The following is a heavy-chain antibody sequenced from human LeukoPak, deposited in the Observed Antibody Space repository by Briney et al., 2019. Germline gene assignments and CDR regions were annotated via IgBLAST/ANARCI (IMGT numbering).Heavy chain of an antibody. CDR1: GGSISSRSYY. Sequence: SETLSLTCTVSGGSISSRSYYWGWLRQPPGKGLERIRRIYYRGSTHYNPTLKTRAPISVDPSKYQFSLKLSSVTAADTAVYYCAKVAAGYSCSWYLDYWGQGTLVTVSS. CDR2: IYYRGST. J-gene: IGHJ4*02. D-gene: IGHD6-13*01. CDR3: AKVAAGYSCSWYLDY. V-gene: IGHV4-39*07.